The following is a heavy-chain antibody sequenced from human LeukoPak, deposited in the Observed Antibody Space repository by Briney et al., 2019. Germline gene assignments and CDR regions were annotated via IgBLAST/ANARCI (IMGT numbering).Heavy chain of an antibody. J-gene: IGHJ4*02. CDR1: GFTFSSYW. D-gene: IGHD6-13*01. CDR2: INSDGSST. CDR3: AGGIAAAGNDFDY. Sequence: GGSLRLSCAASGFTFSSYWMHWVRPAPGKGLVWVSRINSDGSSTSYADSVKGRFTISRDNAKNTRYLQMNSLRAEDTAVYYCAGGIAAAGNDFDYWGQGTLVTVSS. V-gene: IGHV3-74*01.